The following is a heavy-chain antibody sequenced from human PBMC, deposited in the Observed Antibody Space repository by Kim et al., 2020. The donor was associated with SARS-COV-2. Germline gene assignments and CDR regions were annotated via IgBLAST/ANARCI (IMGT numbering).Heavy chain of an antibody. J-gene: IGHJ4*02. D-gene: IGHD3-22*01. Sequence: GGSLRLSCAASGFTFSSYGMHWVRQAPGKGLEWVAVISYDGSNKYYADSVKGRFTISRDNSKNRLYLQMNSLRAEDTAVYYCAQDSNYYDSSGQIFDYWGQGTLVTVSS. CDR3: AQDSNYYDSSGQIFDY. V-gene: IGHV3-30*18. CDR1: GFTFSSYG. CDR2: ISYDGSNK.